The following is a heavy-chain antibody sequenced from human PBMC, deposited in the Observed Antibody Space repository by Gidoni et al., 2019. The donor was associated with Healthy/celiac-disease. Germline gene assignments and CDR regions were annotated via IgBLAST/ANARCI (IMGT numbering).Heavy chain of an antibody. V-gene: IGHV1-69*06. CDR3: ARDYGGNVDAYYYYGMDV. CDR2: IIPIFGTA. D-gene: IGHD4-17*01. CDR1: GGTFSSYA. Sequence: QVQLVQSRAEVKKPGSSVKVSCKASGGTFSSYAISWVRQAPGQGLEWMGGIIPIFGTANYAQKFQGRVTITADKSTSTAYMELSSLRSEDTAVYYCARDYGGNVDAYYYYGMDVWGQGTTVTVSS. J-gene: IGHJ6*02.